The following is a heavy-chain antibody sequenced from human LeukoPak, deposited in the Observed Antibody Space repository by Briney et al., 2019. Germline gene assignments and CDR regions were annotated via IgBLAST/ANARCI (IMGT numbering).Heavy chain of an antibody. CDR1: GGSFSGYY. V-gene: IGHV4-34*01. J-gene: IGHJ4*02. CDR3: VSLSLGSYPYYFDY. CDR2: INHSGST. Sequence: SETLSLTCAVYGGSFSGYYWSWIRQPPGKGLEWIGEINHSGSTNYNPSLKSRVTISVDTSKNQFSLKLSSVTAADTAVYYCVSLSLGSYPYYFDYWGQGTLVTVSS. D-gene: IGHD1-26*01.